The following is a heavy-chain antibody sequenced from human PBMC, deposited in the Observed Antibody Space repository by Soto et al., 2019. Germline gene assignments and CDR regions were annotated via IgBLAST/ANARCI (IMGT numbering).Heavy chain of an antibody. CDR2: IIPIFGTP. J-gene: IGHJ4*02. CDR1: GGIFSTYA. D-gene: IGHD3-10*01. V-gene: IGHV1-69*01. Sequence: QVQLVQSGAEVKKPGSSVKVSCQASGGIFSTYAISWLRQAPGQGLAWRGGIIPIFGTPNYAQRFQGSVTITADESTSTAYMELSRLRSEDPAVYYCARDRDDYGSGNYYNRIDFWGQGTLVTVSS. CDR3: ARDRDDYGSGNYYNRIDF.